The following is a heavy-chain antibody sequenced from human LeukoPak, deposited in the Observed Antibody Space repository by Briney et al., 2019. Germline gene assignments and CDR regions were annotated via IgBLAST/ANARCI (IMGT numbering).Heavy chain of an antibody. J-gene: IGHJ6*03. V-gene: IGHV3-30*18. CDR3: AKDRGAVAGVMDV. CDR1: RFTFSSYD. Sequence: GRSLRLSCAASRFTFSSYDMHWVRQAPGKGLEWVALISYDGSNKYYADSVKGRFTISRDNSKNTLYLQMNSLRAEDTAVYYCAKDRGAVAGVMDVWGKGTTVTVSS. D-gene: IGHD6-19*01. CDR2: ISYDGSNK.